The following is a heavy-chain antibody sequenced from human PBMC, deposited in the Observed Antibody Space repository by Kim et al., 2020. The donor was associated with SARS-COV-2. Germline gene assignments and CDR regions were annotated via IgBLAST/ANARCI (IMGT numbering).Heavy chain of an antibody. J-gene: IGHJ6*02. Sequence: VKGRFTISRDDSKSIAYLQMNSLKTEDTAVYYCTRNYSGYDYYYYYGMDVWGQGTTVTVSS. CDR3: TRNYSGYDYYYYYGMDV. V-gene: IGHV3-49*02. D-gene: IGHD5-12*01.